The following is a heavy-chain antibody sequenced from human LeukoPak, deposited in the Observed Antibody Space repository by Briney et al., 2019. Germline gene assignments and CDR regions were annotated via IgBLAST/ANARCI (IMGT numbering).Heavy chain of an antibody. J-gene: IGHJ4*02. CDR3: AKDSSDWSFDY. D-gene: IGHD6-19*01. CDR1: GFTFSSYG. CDR2: IRSDGSDK. V-gene: IGHV3-30*02. Sequence: GGSLRLSCAASGFTFSSYGMHWVRQAPGKGLEWVAFIRSDGSDKYYADSVKGRFTISRDNSKNTLYLQMNSLRAEDTAVYYCAKDSSDWSFDYWGQGTLVTVSS.